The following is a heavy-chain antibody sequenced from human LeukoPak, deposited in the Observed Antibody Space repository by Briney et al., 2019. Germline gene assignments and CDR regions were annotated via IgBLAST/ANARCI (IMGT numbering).Heavy chain of an antibody. J-gene: IGHJ4*02. D-gene: IGHD3-10*01. Sequence: GGSLRLSCAASGISFSGYWMSWVRQAPGKGLEWVANIKQDGTEKYYVGSVTGRFTISRDNAKNSLYLQMNSLRVEDTAVYYCARLQYSFLYGSGSYGVDYWGQGTLVTVSS. V-gene: IGHV3-7*01. CDR3: ARLQYSFLYGSGSYGVDY. CDR2: IKQDGTEK. CDR1: GISFSGYW.